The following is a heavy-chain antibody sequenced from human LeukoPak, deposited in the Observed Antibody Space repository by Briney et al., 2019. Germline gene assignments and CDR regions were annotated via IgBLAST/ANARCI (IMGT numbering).Heavy chain of an antibody. CDR2: INPDNSDT. D-gene: IGHD2-2*01. CDR1: GSRFTTYW. Sequence: GESLKISCKGSGSRFTTYWIGWVRPLPGKGLEWMGIINPDNSDTRYSPSFQGQVTISADKSTSTAYLQWSSLKTSDTAMYYCARQGSCDSTRCYVYYHSGMDVWGQGTTVTVSS. V-gene: IGHV5-51*01. CDR3: ARQGSCDSTRCYVYYHSGMDV. J-gene: IGHJ6*02.